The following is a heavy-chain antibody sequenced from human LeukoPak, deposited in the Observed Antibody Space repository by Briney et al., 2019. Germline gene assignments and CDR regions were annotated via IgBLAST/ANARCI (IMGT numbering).Heavy chain of an antibody. CDR3: ARYCTSTTCILRGFDY. V-gene: IGHV4-38-2*01. Sequence: SETLSLTCSVSGYSFTSGHYWGWIRQPPRKGLEWIANIYHTGSAHYNPSLKSRVTISVDTSKNQFSLKLSSVTAADTAVYYCARYCTSTTCILRGFDYWGQGTLVTVSS. CDR2: IYHTGSA. D-gene: IGHD2-2*01. J-gene: IGHJ4*02. CDR1: GYSFTSGHY.